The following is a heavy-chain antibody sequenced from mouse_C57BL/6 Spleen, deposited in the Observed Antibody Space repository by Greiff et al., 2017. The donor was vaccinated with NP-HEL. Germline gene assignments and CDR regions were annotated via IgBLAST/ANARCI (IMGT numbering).Heavy chain of an antibody. J-gene: IGHJ4*01. CDR2: SRNKANDYTT. CDR3: ARDAPYYYAMDY. CDR1: GFTFSDFY. V-gene: IGHV7-1*01. Sequence: EVNLVESGGGLVQSGRSLRLSCATSGFTFSDFYMEWVRQAPGKGLEWIAASRNKANDYTTEYSASVKGRFIVSRDTSQSILYLQMNALRAEDTAIYYCARDAPYYYAMDYWGQGTSVTVSS.